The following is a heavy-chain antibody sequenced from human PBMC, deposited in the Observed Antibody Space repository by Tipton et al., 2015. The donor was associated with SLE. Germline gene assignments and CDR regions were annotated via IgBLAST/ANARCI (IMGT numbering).Heavy chain of an antibody. V-gene: IGHV3-7*01. CDR2: IKQDGSEK. CDR1: GFTFSSYW. CDR3: ARRAYGSGSPGDAFDI. J-gene: IGHJ3*02. Sequence: QLVQSGGGLVQPGGSLRLSCAASGFTFSSYWMSWVRQAPGKGLEWVANIKQDGSEKYYVDSVKGRFTISRDNAKNSLYLQMNSLRAEDTAVYYCARRAYGSGSPGDAFDIWGQGTMVTVSS. D-gene: IGHD3-10*01.